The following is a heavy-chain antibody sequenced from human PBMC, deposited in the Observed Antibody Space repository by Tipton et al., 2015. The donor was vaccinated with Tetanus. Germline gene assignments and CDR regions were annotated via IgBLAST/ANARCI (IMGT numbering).Heavy chain of an antibody. Sequence: TLSLTCTVSGDSVSGYYWSWIRQPPGKGLEWIGYISYSGSSEYNPSLKSRVTVSVGTSKNQFSLKLSSVTAADTAVYYCARGTGDYWGQGTLVTVSS. J-gene: IGHJ4*02. D-gene: IGHD1-14*01. CDR3: ARGTGDY. V-gene: IGHV4-59*02. CDR2: ISYSGSS. CDR1: GDSVSGYY.